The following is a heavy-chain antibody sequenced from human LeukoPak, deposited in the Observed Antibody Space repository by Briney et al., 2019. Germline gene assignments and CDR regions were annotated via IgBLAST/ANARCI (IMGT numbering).Heavy chain of an antibody. CDR1: GLTFSSYV. Sequence: GGPRRLSCAASGLTFSSYVMSWVPQAPGKGLDWVSSISGSGGSTYYADSVKGRFTISRDNSKNTLYLQMNSLRAEETTVYFCANPPYGDPAGRIFDYWGQGTLVTVSS. J-gene: IGHJ4*02. D-gene: IGHD4-17*01. CDR2: ISGSGGST. V-gene: IGHV3-23*01. CDR3: ANPPYGDPAGRIFDY.